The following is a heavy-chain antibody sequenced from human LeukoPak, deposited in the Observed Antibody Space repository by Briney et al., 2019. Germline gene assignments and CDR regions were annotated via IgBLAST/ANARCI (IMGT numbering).Heavy chain of an antibody. J-gene: IGHJ4*02. Sequence: SETLSLTCAVYGGSFSGYYWSWIRQPPGKGLEWIGEINHSGSTNYNPSLKSRVTISVDTSKNQFSLKLSSVTAADTAVYYCAREVTTMVRGARRHPKGYFDYWGQGTLVTVSS. D-gene: IGHD3-10*01. CDR2: INHSGST. CDR3: AREVTTMVRGARRHPKGYFDY. V-gene: IGHV4-34*01. CDR1: GGSFSGYY.